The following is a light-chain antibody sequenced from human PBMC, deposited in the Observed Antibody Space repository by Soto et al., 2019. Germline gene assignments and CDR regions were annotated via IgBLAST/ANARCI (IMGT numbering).Light chain of an antibody. J-gene: IGLJ2*01. CDR3: ASFTSRSSLI. Sequence: QSALTQPDSVSGSPGQSITIFCAGTMRDIGAYNLVSWYQQHPGRAPQLIIYEVRNRPSGYSFRFSGSKSGNTASLTISWLQAEDEADYYCASFTSRSSLIFGGGTKVTVL. V-gene: IGLV2-14*01. CDR2: EVR. CDR1: MRDIGAYNL.